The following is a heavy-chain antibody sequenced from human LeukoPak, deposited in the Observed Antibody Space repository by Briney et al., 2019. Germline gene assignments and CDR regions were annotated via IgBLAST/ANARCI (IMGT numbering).Heavy chain of an antibody. Sequence: PGGSLRLSCAASGFTFSNYAIHWVRQAPGKGLEWVAVISYDGSSSYYADSVKGRFTISRDSSKNTLYLQMNSLRADDTAVYYCARGDNSYGYGGMDVWGQGTTVTVSS. J-gene: IGHJ6*02. V-gene: IGHV3-30-3*01. CDR1: GFTFSNYA. CDR3: ARGDNSYGYGGMDV. CDR2: ISYDGSSS. D-gene: IGHD5-18*01.